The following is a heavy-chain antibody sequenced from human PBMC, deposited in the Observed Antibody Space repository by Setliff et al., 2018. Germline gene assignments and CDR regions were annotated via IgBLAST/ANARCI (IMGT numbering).Heavy chain of an antibody. J-gene: IGHJ3*02. CDR3: ARDNPTAFDI. Sequence: SETLSLTCSVSGGSISSGSDYWTWIRQPAGKGLEWIGHIYTSGSTNYNPSLKSRVTISVDTSKDQFSLKLSSVTAADTAVYYCARDNPTAFDIWGQGTMVTVSS. CDR2: IYTSGST. V-gene: IGHV4-61*09. CDR1: GGSISSGSDY.